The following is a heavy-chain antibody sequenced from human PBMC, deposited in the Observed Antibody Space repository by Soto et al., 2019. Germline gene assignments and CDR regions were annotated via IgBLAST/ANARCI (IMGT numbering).Heavy chain of an antibody. CDR2: ISNSGGST. CDR1: GFTFSSYA. V-gene: IGHV3-23*01. CDR3: AKDGCSGYYGLDY. J-gene: IGHJ4*02. D-gene: IGHD3-22*01. Sequence: EVQLLESGGGLVQPGGSLRLSCAASGFTFSSYAMSWVRQAPGKGLEWVSVISNSGGSTYNADSVKGRFTMSRDNSKNTLYLQMNGLRAEDTAIYYCAKDGCSGYYGLDYWGQGTLVTVSS.